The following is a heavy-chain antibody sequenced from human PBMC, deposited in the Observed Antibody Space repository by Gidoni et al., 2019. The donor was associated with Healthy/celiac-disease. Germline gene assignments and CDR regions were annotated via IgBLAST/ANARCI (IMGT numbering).Heavy chain of an antibody. CDR3: ARHHSSSWAGCDY. J-gene: IGHJ4*02. CDR2: IYYSGST. V-gene: IGHV4-39*01. Sequence: QLQLQASGPGLVTPSETLSLTCPVSGGSISSSSYYWGWIRQPPGKGLEWIGSIYYSGSTYYNPSLKSRVTISVDTSKNQFSLKLSAVTAADTAVYYCARHHSSSWAGCDYWGQGTLVTVSS. CDR1: GGSISSSSYY. D-gene: IGHD6-13*01.